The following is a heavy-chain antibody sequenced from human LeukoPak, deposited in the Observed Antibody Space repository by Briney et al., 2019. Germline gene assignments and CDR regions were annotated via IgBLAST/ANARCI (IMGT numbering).Heavy chain of an antibody. J-gene: IGHJ5*02. Sequence: GGSLRLSCAASGFTFSSYSMNWVRQAPGKGLEWVSSISTSSSYIYYADSVKGRFTISRDNAKNSLYLQMNSLRAEDTAVYYCARDTAAAGLNWFDPWGQGTLVTVSS. CDR1: GFTFSSYS. D-gene: IGHD6-13*01. CDR3: ARDTAAAGLNWFDP. V-gene: IGHV3-21*01. CDR2: ISTSSSYI.